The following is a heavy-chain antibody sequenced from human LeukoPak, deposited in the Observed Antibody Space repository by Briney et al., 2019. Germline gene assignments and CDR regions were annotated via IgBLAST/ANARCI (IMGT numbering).Heavy chain of an antibody. V-gene: IGHV4-4*07. CDR1: GGSISSYY. J-gene: IGHJ5*02. Sequence: PSETLSLTCTVSGGSISSYYWSWIRQPAGKGLEWIGRIYTSGSTNYNPSLKSRVTMSVDTSKNQFSLKLSSVTAADTAVYYCARDFPYRGHPNNWFDPWGQGTLVTVSS. D-gene: IGHD5-12*01. CDR2: IYTSGST. CDR3: ARDFPYRGHPNNWFDP.